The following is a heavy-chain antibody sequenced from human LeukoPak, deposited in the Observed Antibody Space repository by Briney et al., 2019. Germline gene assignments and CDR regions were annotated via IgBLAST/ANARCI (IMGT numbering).Heavy chain of an antibody. Sequence: GASVKVSCKASGYTFTSYDINWVRRATGQGLEWMGWMNPNSGNTGYAQKFQGRVAITRNTSISTAYMELSSLRSEDTAVYYCARGQTYYYDSSGYYLYNWFDPWGQGTLVTVSS. D-gene: IGHD3-22*01. CDR1: GYTFTSYD. CDR3: ARGQTYYYDSSGYYLYNWFDP. J-gene: IGHJ5*02. V-gene: IGHV1-8*03. CDR2: MNPNSGNT.